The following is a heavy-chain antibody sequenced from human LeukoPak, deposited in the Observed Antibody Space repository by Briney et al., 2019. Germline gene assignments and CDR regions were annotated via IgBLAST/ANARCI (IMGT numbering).Heavy chain of an antibody. CDR3: ARDFVFRPAIVVVTVSYYFDY. D-gene: IGHD2-21*02. J-gene: IGHJ4*02. Sequence: GGSLRLSCAASGFTFSSYWMSWVRQAPGKGLEWVANINQDESEKYYVDSVKGRFTISRDNAKNSLYLQMNSLRAEDTAVYYCARDFVFRPAIVVVTVSYYFDYWGQGTLVTVSS. V-gene: IGHV3-7*01. CDR2: INQDESEK. CDR1: GFTFSSYW.